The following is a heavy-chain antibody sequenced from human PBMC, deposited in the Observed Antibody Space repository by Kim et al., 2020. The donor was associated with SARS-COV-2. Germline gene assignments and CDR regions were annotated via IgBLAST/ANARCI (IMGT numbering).Heavy chain of an antibody. Sequence: GESLKISCKGSGYSFTSYWIGWVRQMPGKGLEWMGIIYPGDSDTRYSPSFQGQVTISADKSISTAYLQWSSLKASDTAMYYCARQGEWLVPDYYGMDVWGQGTTVTVSS. V-gene: IGHV5-51*01. D-gene: IGHD6-19*01. CDR2: IYPGDSDT. CDR3: ARQGEWLVPDYYGMDV. J-gene: IGHJ6*02. CDR1: GYSFTSYW.